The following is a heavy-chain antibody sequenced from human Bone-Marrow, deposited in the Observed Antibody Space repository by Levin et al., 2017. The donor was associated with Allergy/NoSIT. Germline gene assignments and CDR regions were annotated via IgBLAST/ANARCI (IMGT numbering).Heavy chain of an antibody. D-gene: IGHD3-16*01. CDR1: GFTVSSNY. J-gene: IGHJ4*02. Sequence: GGSLRLSCAVSGFTVSSNYMNWVRQAPGKGLEWVSVIYGGGSTSYADSVKGRFTISRSNFENTLYLQMNILRAEDTAVYYCARDDGSGGPFDYWGQGTLVTVSS. CDR3: ARDDGSGGPFDY. V-gene: IGHV3-53*01. CDR2: IYGGGST.